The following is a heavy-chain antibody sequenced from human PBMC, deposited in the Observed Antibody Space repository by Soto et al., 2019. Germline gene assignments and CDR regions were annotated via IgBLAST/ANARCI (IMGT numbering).Heavy chain of an antibody. CDR2: INSDGSST. J-gene: IGHJ6*02. V-gene: IGHV3-74*01. D-gene: IGHD5-18*01. CDR1: GFTFSSYW. Sequence: GGSLRLSCASSGFTFSSYWMRWVRQAPVKRLLWVSRINSDGSSTSYADSVKGRFTISRDNAKNTLYLQMNSLRAEDTAVYYCARVGAMGSYYYYYGMDVWGQGTTVTVSS. CDR3: ARVGAMGSYYYYYGMDV.